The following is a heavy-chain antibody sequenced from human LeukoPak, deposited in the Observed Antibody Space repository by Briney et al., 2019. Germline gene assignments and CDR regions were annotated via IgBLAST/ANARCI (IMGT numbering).Heavy chain of an antibody. V-gene: IGHV3-23*01. CDR1: GFTFSSYA. Sequence: GGSLRLSCAASGFTFSSYAMSWVRQAPGEELEWVSAISGSGGYTYYADSVKGRFTISRDNSKNTLYLQMNSLRAEDTAVYYCARENDQGFDYWGQGTLVTVSS. CDR3: ARENDQGFDY. J-gene: IGHJ4*02. CDR2: ISGSGGYT. D-gene: IGHD3-16*01.